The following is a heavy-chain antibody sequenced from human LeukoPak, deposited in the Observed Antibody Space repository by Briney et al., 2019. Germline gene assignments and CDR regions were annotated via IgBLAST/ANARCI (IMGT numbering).Heavy chain of an antibody. Sequence: SGPTLVNPTQTLTLTCTFSGLSLSTVGGGAVWIRQPPGKALEWLGVTYWNGDKRYNPSLKSRLTITKDTSRNQEVLTMTNMDPVDTATYYCGHRRQSFDYHGVDVWGQGTTVTVSS. CDR3: GHRRQSFDYHGVDV. CDR2: TYWNGDK. V-gene: IGHV2-5*01. J-gene: IGHJ6*02. D-gene: IGHD4-11*01. CDR1: GLSLSTVGGG.